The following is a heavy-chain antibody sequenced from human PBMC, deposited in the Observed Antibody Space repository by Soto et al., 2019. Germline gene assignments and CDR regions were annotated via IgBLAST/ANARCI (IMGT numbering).Heavy chain of an antibody. V-gene: IGHV4-59*08. Sequence: PSETLSLTCTVSGGSISSYYWSWIRQPPGKGLEWIGYIYYSGSTYYNPSLKSRVTISVDTSKNQFSLKLSSVTAADTAVYYCARTYYDFWSGYSSNWFDPWGQGTLVTVSS. CDR2: IYYSGST. J-gene: IGHJ5*02. D-gene: IGHD3-3*01. CDR3: ARTYYDFWSGYSSNWFDP. CDR1: GGSISSYY.